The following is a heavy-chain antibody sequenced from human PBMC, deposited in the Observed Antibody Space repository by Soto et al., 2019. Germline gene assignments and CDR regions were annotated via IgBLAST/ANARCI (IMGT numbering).Heavy chain of an antibody. V-gene: IGHV4-61*01. CDR1: GGSVSSGSYY. CDR3: ARTALQWELRVNWFDP. D-gene: IGHD1-26*01. CDR2: IYYSGST. Sequence: SETLSLTCTVSGGSVSSGSYYWSWIRQPPGKGLEWIGYIYYSGSTNYNPSLKSRVTISVDTSKNQFSLKLSSVTAADTAVYYCARTALQWELRVNWFDPWGQGTLVTVSS. J-gene: IGHJ5*02.